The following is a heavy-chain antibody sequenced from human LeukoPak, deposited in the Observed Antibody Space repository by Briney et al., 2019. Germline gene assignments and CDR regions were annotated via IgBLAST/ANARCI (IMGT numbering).Heavy chain of an antibody. CDR3: ARTPGYSSSWYLQLVYFDY. D-gene: IGHD6-13*01. J-gene: IGHJ4*02. Sequence: PSETLSLTCAVSGYSISSGYYWGWIRQPPGKGLEWIGSIYHSVSTYYNPSLKSRVTISVDTSKNQFSLKLSSVTAADTAVYYCARTPGYSSSWYLQLVYFDYWGQGTLVTVSS. V-gene: IGHV4-38-2*01. CDR1: GYSISSGYY. CDR2: IYHSVST.